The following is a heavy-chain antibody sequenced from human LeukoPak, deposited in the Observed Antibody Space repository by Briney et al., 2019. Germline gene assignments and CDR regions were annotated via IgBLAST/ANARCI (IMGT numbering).Heavy chain of an antibody. CDR3: AKDAYSGFSSSYNMDS. CDR2: INPNSGVT. V-gene: IGHV1-2*02. D-gene: IGHD5-18*01. CDR1: GYTFTGYY. Sequence: ASVKVSCKASGYTFTGYYMHWVRQAPGQGLEWMGWINPNSGVTNYAQKFQGRVTMTRDTSINTAYMELHSLTSDDTATYYCAKDAYSGFSSSYNMDSWGQGTLVTVSS. J-gene: IGHJ4*02.